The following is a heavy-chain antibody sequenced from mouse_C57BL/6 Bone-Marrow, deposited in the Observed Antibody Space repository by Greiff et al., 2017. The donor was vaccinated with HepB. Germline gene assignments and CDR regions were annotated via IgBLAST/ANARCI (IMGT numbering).Heavy chain of an antibody. V-gene: IGHV5-17*01. Sequence: EVHLVESGGGLVKPGGSLKLSCAASGFTFSDYGMHWVRQAPETGLEWVAYISSGSSTIYYADTVKGRFTISRDNAKNTLFLQMTSLRSEDTAMYYCARTVVAYYFDYWGQGTTLTVSS. CDR2: ISSGSSTI. D-gene: IGHD1-1*01. CDR1: GFTFSDYG. J-gene: IGHJ2*01. CDR3: ARTVVAYYFDY.